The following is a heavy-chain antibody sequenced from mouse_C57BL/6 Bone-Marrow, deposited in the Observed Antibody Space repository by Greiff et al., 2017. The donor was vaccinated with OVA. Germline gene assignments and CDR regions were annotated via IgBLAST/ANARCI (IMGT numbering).Heavy chain of an antibody. CDR1: DSEVFPIAY. CDR3: ARRTTVVATYWYFDV. V-gene: IGHV15-2*01. J-gene: IGHJ1*03. D-gene: IGHD1-1*01. Sequence: QVQLQQSGSELRSPGSSVKLSCKDFDSEVFPIAYMSWVRQKPGHGFEWIGGILPSIGRTIYGEKFEDKATLDADTLSNTAYLELNSLTSEDSAIYDCARRTTVVATYWYFDVWGTGTTVTVSS. CDR2: ILPSIGRT.